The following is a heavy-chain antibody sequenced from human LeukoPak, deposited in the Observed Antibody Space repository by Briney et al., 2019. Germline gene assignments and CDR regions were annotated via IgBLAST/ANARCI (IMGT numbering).Heavy chain of an antibody. V-gene: IGHV3-23*01. CDR1: GFTFSSYA. CDR2: ISGSGGST. Sequence: GGSLRLSCVVSGFTFSSYAMSWVRQAPGKGLEWVSGISGSGGSTHYADSVKGRFTISRDNTKNTLYLQMNSLRAEDTAVYYCAKDRHAPGRYCSSTSCFPFDSWGQGTLVTVSS. J-gene: IGHJ5*01. D-gene: IGHD2-2*01. CDR3: AKDRHAPGRYCSSTSCFPFDS.